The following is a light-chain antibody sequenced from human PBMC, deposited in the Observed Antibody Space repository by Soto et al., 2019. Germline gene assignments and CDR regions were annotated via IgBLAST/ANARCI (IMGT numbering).Light chain of an antibody. CDR1: QSISSW. Sequence: DIHMTQSPSTLSASVGDRATITCRASQSISSWLAWYQQKPGKDPNLLIYKASSLSSGVPSRFSGSGSGTEFPLTISSLQPDDFATYYGQQYNNYPLTCGGRTKLEIK. CDR3: QQYNNYPLT. V-gene: IGKV1-5*03. CDR2: KAS. J-gene: IGKJ4*01.